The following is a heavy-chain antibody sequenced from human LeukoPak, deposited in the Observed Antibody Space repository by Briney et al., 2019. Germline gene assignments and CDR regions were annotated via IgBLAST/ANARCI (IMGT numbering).Heavy chain of an antibody. CDR2: LYGGSTT. Sequence: GGSLRLSCAASGFTVSTYYMSWVRQAPGKGLEWVAALYGGSTTYYADSVRGRFTISRDNSKNRLYLQMNSLRAEDTAIYYCARDRNRGSYFLDYWGQGTLVTVSS. V-gene: IGHV3-53*01. CDR1: GFTVSTYY. J-gene: IGHJ4*02. D-gene: IGHD1-26*01. CDR3: ARDRNRGSYFLDY.